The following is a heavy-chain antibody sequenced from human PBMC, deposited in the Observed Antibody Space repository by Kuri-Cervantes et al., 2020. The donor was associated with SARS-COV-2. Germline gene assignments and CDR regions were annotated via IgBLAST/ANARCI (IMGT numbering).Heavy chain of an antibody. D-gene: IGHD5-18*01. CDR2: IYYSGST. Sequence: SETLSLTCTVSGGAISSHYWSWIRQPPGKGLEWIGYIYYSGSTNYNPSLKRRVTISVDTSKNQFSLKLSSVTAADTAVYYCARGQDSYGYNWFDPWGQGTLVTVSS. J-gene: IGHJ5*02. CDR1: GGAISSHY. CDR3: ARGQDSYGYNWFDP. V-gene: IGHV4-59*11.